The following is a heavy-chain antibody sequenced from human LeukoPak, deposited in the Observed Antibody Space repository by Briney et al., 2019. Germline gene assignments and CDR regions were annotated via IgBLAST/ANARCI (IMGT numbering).Heavy chain of an antibody. CDR1: GYTFSSHG. D-gene: IGHD3-3*01. V-gene: IGHV1-46*01. CDR2: INPSGGST. CDR3: ARGFYDFWSGYPHYYYYMDV. J-gene: IGHJ6*03. Sequence: GASVKVSCKASGYTFSSHGINWVRQAPGQGLEWMGIINPSGGSTSYAQKFQGRVTMTRDTSTSTVYMELSSLRSEDTAVYYCARGFYDFWSGYPHYYYYMDVWGKGTTVTVSS.